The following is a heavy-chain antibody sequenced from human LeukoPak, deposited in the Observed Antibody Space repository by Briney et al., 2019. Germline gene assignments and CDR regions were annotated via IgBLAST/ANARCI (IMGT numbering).Heavy chain of an antibody. D-gene: IGHD2-2*01. CDR1: GFTFSSYG. CDR2: IRNDGSKK. J-gene: IGHJ3*02. CDR3: AKGGQYCSSTSCLGRGPVDI. Sequence: SGGSLRLSCAASGFTFSSYGMHWVRQAPGKGLGWVAFIRNDGSKKYYADSVKGRFTISRDNSKNNLYLQMNSLRAKDTAVYYCAKGGQYCSSTSCLGRGPVDIWGQGTMVTVSS. V-gene: IGHV3-30*02.